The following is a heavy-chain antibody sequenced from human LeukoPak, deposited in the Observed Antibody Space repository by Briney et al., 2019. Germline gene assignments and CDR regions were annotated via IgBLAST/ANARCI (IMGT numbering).Heavy chain of an antibody. CDR3: ARAGHIVAAGTYDY. D-gene: IGHD6-13*01. J-gene: IGHJ4*02. CDR1: GDSISSYY. Sequence: SETLSLTCTVPGDSISSYYWSCIRQPPGKGLEWIGNIFYSGSPNYNPSLKSRVTTSFDTSKNQFSLKLSFVAAADKALYYCARAGHIVAAGTYDYWGQGTLVTVSS. CDR2: IFYSGSP. V-gene: IGHV4-59*12.